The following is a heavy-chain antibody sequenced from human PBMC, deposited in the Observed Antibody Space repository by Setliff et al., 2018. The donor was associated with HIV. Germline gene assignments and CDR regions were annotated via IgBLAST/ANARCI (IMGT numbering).Heavy chain of an antibody. V-gene: IGHV3-30*04. CDR1: GFTFGDYA. J-gene: IGHJ4*02. D-gene: IGHD2-21*01. CDR2: ISYDGSYK. CDR3: ARSHYSRGESFDY. Sequence: LRLSCAASGFTFGDYAIHWVRQAPGKGLEWVAVISYDGSYKNYAESVKGRFTISRDNPKNTLYVQMNSLRAEDTAVYYCARSHYSRGESFDYWGQGTLVTVSS.